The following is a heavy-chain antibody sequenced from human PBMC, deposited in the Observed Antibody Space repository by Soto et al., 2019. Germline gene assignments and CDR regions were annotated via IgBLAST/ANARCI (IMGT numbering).Heavy chain of an antibody. CDR1: GESITAYY. J-gene: IGHJ4*02. V-gene: IGHV4-59*08. CDR3: ARLNYYFHH. D-gene: IGHD1-20*01. CDR2: IYHAGNT. Sequence: QVELQESGPGLVKPSETLSLSCSVSGESITAYYWSWLRQTPGKGLEWIGYIYHAGNTNYNPSPRGRVTMSVDTSRTRFSLNLKSVPAADTAIYYCARLNYYFHHWGQGALVTVAS.